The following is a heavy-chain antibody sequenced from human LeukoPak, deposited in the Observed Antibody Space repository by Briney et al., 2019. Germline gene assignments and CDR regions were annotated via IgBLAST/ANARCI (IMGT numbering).Heavy chain of an antibody. CDR1: GFTFSSYA. Sequence: GGSLRLSCAASGFTFSSYAMSWVRQAPGKGLEWVSAISGSGGSTYYADSVKGRFTISRDNSKNTLYLQMNSLRAEDTAVYYCAKDGHYYDSSGYYARWGQGTLVTVSS. J-gene: IGHJ4*02. D-gene: IGHD3-22*01. CDR3: AKDGHYYDSSGYYAR. CDR2: ISGSGGST. V-gene: IGHV3-23*01.